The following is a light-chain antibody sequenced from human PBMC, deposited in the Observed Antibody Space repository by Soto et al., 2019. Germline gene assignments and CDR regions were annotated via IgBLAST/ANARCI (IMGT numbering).Light chain of an antibody. Sequence: DIQMTQSPSTLSASVGDRVTIACRASQSISGWLAWYQQKPGKPPNLLIYEASTLESGVPSRFSGSGSGTEFTLTISSVQPDDFVTYYCQQYNMYPYTFGQGTKLEIK. CDR2: EAS. CDR1: QSISGW. V-gene: IGKV1-5*03. J-gene: IGKJ2*01. CDR3: QQYNMYPYT.